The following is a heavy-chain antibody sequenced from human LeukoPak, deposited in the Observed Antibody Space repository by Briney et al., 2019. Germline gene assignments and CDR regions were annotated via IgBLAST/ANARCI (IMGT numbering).Heavy chain of an antibody. CDR1: GFTFSSYA. D-gene: IGHD6-19*01. CDR3: ARVRSGWYYFDY. CDR2: ISGSGGST. Sequence: GGSLRLSCAASGFTFSSYAMSWVRQAPGKGLEWVSAISGSGGSTYYADSVKGRFTISRDNAKNSLYLQMNSLRAEDTALYHCARVRSGWYYFDYWGQGTLVTVSS. V-gene: IGHV3-23*01. J-gene: IGHJ4*02.